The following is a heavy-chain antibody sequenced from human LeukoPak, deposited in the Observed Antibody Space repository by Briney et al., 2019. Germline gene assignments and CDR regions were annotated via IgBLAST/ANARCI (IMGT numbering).Heavy chain of an antibody. CDR1: GYSISSGYY. Sequence: SSETLSLTCTVSGYSISSGYYWGWIRQPPGKGLEWIGSIYHSGSTYYNPSLKSRVTISVDTSKNQFSLKLSSVTAADTAVYYCARKESSWYIDYWGQGTLVTVSS. CDR3: ARKESSWYIDY. V-gene: IGHV4-38-2*02. J-gene: IGHJ4*02. D-gene: IGHD6-13*01. CDR2: IYHSGST.